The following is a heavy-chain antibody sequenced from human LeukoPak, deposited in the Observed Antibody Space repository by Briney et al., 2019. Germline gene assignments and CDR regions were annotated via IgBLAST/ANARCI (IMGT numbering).Heavy chain of an antibody. CDR2: ITWNSGSV. D-gene: IGHD3-10*01. CDR3: ATDYRIGSLARFDY. Sequence: GGSLRLSCAASGFSFDDYAMHWVRQGPGKGLEWVSGITWNSGSVGYRDSVKGRFTISRDNAKNSLYLQMNSLRADDTAVYYCATDYRIGSLARFDYWGQGTLVTVSS. V-gene: IGHV3-9*01. CDR1: GFSFDDYA. J-gene: IGHJ4*02.